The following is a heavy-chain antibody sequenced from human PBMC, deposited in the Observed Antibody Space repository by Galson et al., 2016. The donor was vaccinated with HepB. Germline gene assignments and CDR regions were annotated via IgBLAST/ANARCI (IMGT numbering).Heavy chain of an antibody. J-gene: IGHJ4*02. CDR1: GFTFSTYA. CDR2: ISGGGDT. Sequence: SLRLSCAASGFTFSTYAMSWVRQAPGKGLEWVAGISGGGDTKFADSVKGRLTISRDNYKTTLYLQMNSLRVEDTAVYYCAKISVQYSYHYWGFDYWGQGTLVTVSS. CDR3: AKISVQYSYHYWGFDY. D-gene: IGHD5-18*01. V-gene: IGHV3-23*01.